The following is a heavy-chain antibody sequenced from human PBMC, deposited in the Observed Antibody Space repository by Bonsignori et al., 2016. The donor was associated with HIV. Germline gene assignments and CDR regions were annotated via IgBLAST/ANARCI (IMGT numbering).Heavy chain of an antibody. D-gene: IGHD5-12*01. CDR2: IYSGGSST. CDR3: AKTVAAKVAKTYFDY. V-gene: IGHV3-23*03. CDR1: GFTFSNSV. J-gene: IGHJ4*02. Sequence: GESLKISCTASGFTFSNSVMSWVRQAPGKGLEWVSAIYSGGSSTYYVDSVKGRFTISRDDSKNTLYLQMNSLGVEDTAVYYCAKTVAAKVAKTYFDYWGQGTLVTVSS.